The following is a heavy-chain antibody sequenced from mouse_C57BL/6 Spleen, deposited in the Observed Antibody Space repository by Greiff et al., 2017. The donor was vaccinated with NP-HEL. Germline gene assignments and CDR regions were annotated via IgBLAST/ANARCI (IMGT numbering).Heavy chain of an antibody. V-gene: IGHV5-17*01. D-gene: IGHD6-1*01. J-gene: IGHJ4*01. Sequence: EVMLVESGGGLVKPGGSLKLSCAASGFTFSDYGMHWVRQAPEKGLEWVAYISSGSSTIYYADTVKGRVTISRDNAKNTLFLEMTSLRSEDTAMYYCARASYYAMDYWGQGTSVTVSS. CDR3: ARASYYAMDY. CDR1: GFTFSDYG. CDR2: ISSGSSTI.